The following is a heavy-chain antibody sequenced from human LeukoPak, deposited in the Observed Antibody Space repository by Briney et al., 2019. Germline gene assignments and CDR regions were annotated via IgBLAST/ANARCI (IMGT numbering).Heavy chain of an antibody. CDR1: GFTFSNAW. CDR2: IKSKTDGGTT. CDR3: TTNVDIVATSWVYFDY. D-gene: IGHD5-12*01. J-gene: IGHJ4*02. Sequence: GGSLRLSCAASGFTFSNAWMSWVRPAPGKGLEWVGRIKSKTDGGTTDYAAPVKGRFTISRDDSKNTLYLQMNSLKTEDTAVYYCTTNVDIVATSWVYFDYWGQGTLVTVSS. V-gene: IGHV3-15*01.